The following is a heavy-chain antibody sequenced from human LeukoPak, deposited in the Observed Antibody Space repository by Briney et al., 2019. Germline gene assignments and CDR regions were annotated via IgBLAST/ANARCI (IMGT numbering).Heavy chain of an antibody. CDR3: ARDRGNRFLEWVFDY. J-gene: IGHJ4*02. V-gene: IGHV3-74*01. CDR1: GFTFSSYW. Sequence: GGSLRLSCAASGFTFSSYWMHWVRQAPGKGLVWVSRINSDGSSTSYADSVKGRFTISRDNAKNTLCLQMNSLRAEDTAVYYCARDRGNRFLEWVFDYWGQGTLVTVSS. D-gene: IGHD3-3*01. CDR2: INSDGSST.